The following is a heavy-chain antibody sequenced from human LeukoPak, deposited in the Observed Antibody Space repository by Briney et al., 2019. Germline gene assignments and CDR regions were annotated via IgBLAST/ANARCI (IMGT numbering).Heavy chain of an antibody. CDR3: AKGCVSVAYLNYFDS. Sequence: PGRSLRVSCAASGFTFSSYGMHWVRQAPGKGLEWVAVISYDGNDKYYADSVKGRFTISRDNSKNTLYLQMNSLRSEDTAVYYCAKGCVSVAYLNYFDSWGQGTLATVSS. J-gene: IGHJ4*02. V-gene: IGHV3-30*18. CDR1: GFTFSSYG. CDR2: ISYDGNDK. D-gene: IGHD6-19*01.